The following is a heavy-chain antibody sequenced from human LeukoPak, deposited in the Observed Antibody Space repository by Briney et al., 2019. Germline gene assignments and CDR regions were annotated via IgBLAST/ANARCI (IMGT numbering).Heavy chain of an antibody. J-gene: IGHJ4*02. CDR1: GFTFSSYS. V-gene: IGHV3-48*02. Sequence: GGPLRLSCAASGFTFSSYSMNWVRQAPGKGLEWVSYISSSSSTISYADSVKGRFTISRDNAKNSLYLQMNSLRDEDTAVYYCARDSSDVRDDYGDFWGQGTLVTVSS. CDR3: ARDSSDVRDDYGDF. CDR2: ISSSSSTI. D-gene: IGHD3-10*01.